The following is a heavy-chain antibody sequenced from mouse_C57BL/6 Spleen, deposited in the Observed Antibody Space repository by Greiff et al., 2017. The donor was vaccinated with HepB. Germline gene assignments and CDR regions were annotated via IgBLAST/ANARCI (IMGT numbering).Heavy chain of an antibody. D-gene: IGHD2-3*01. Sequence: VQLQQSGAELVMPGASVKLSCKASGYTFTSYWMHWVKQRPGQGLEWIGEIDPSDSYTNYNQKFKGKSTLTVDKSSSTAYMQLSSLTSEDSAVYYCARAYDGPLYAMDYWGQGTSVTVSS. CDR1: GYTFTSYW. V-gene: IGHV1-69*01. CDR3: ARAYDGPLYAMDY. J-gene: IGHJ4*01. CDR2: IDPSDSYT.